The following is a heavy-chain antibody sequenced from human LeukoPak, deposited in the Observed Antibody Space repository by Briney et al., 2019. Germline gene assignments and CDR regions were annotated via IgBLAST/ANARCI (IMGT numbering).Heavy chain of an antibody. CDR3: ARVSSVVTKPSDY. CDR1: GFTFSSYS. J-gene: IGHJ4*02. D-gene: IGHD4-17*01. V-gene: IGHV3-48*01. Sequence: GGSLRLSCAASGFTFSSYSMNWVRQAPGKGLEWVSYISSSSSTIYYADSVKGRFTISRDNAKNSLYLQMDSLGAEDTAVYYCARVSSVVTKPSDYGGQGPLVTVSS. CDR2: ISSSSSTI.